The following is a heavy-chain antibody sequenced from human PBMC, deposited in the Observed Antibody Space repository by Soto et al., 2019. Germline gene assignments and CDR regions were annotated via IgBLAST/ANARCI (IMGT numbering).Heavy chain of an antibody. CDR2: INHSGST. CDR3: ARGGRCSSTSCYALGRSGRWFDP. V-gene: IGHV4-34*01. CDR1: GGSFSGYY. D-gene: IGHD2-2*01. Sequence: SETLSLTCAVYGGSFSGYYWSWIRQPPGKGLEWIGEINHSGSTNYNPSLKSRVTISVDTSKNQFSLKLGSVTAADTAVYYCARGGRCSSTSCYALGRSGRWFDPWGQGTLVTVSS. J-gene: IGHJ5*02.